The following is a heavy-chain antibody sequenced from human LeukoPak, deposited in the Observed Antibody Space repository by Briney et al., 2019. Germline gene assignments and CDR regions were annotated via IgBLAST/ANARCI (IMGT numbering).Heavy chain of an antibody. V-gene: IGHV1-8*01. Sequence: PGASVKVSCKASGYTFTSYDINWVRQATGQGLEWMGWMNPNSGNTGYAQKFQGRVTMTRNTSISTAYMELNRLTSDDTAVYYCASGFRITDLDYWGRGTLVTVSS. CDR1: GYTFTSYD. J-gene: IGHJ4*02. D-gene: IGHD3-10*01. CDR3: ASGFRITDLDY. CDR2: MNPNSGNT.